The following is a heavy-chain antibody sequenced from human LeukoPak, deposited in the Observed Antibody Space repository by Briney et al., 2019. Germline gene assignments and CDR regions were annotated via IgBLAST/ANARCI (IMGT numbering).Heavy chain of an antibody. CDR3: ARSRGGVDSSGYYYFDY. Sequence: SVKVSCKASGGTFSSCAISWVRQAPGQGLEWMGGIIPIFGAANYGQKFQGRVTITADESTSTAYMELSSLRSEDTAVYYCARSRGGVDSSGYYYFDYWGQGTLVTVSS. CDR1: GGTFSSCA. D-gene: IGHD3-22*01. V-gene: IGHV1-69*13. J-gene: IGHJ4*02. CDR2: IIPIFGAA.